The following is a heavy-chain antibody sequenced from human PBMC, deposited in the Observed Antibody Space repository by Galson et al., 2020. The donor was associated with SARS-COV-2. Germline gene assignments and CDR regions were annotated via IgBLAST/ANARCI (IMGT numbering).Heavy chain of an antibody. CDR2: VNWDNDK. J-gene: IGHJ6*03. D-gene: IGHD1-26*01. CDR3: ARIPIGGAEYTRGPGWAYYHMDV. Sequence: SGPTLVKPTQTLTLTCSFSGFSLDTAGVCVSWIRQPPGTALEWLTLVNWDNDKYYNSYLKTRLTISRDTSKYQVVLSVADINPLDTATYYCARIPIGGAEYTRGPGWAYYHMDVWGKGTTVTVSS. CDR1: GFSLDTAGVC. V-gene: IGHV2-70*12.